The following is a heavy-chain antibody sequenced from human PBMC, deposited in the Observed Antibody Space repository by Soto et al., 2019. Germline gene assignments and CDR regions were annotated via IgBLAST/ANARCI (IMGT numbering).Heavy chain of an antibody. Sequence: QVQLVQSGAEVKKPGASVKVSCKASGYTFTSYVMHWVRQAPGQRLEWMGWINAGNGNTKYSQKFQGRVTITRDTSASTAYMELSSLRSEDTAVYYCAREVGDITIFGVAPYYFDYWGQGTLVTVSS. CDR2: INAGNGNT. J-gene: IGHJ4*02. CDR1: GYTFTSYV. CDR3: AREVGDITIFGVAPYYFDY. D-gene: IGHD3-3*01. V-gene: IGHV1-3*01.